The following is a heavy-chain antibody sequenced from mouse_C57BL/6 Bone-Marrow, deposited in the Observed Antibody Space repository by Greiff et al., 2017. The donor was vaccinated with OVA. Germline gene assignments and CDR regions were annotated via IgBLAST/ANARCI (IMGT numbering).Heavy chain of an antibody. CDR1: GYTFTSYW. CDR2: IHPNSGST. CDR3: ASGYDYDEEAY. V-gene: IGHV1-64*01. Sequence: VQLQQPGAELVKPGASVKLSCKASGYTFTSYWMHWVKQRPGQGLEWIGMIHPNSGSTNYDEKFKSKATLTVDKSSSTAYMQLSSLTSEDSAVYYCASGYDYDEEAYWGQGTLVTVSA. D-gene: IGHD2-4*01. J-gene: IGHJ3*01.